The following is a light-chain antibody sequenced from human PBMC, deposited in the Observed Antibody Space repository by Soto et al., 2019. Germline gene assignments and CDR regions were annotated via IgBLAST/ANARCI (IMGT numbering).Light chain of an antibody. V-gene: IGLV2-14*01. Sequence: QSALTQPASVSGSPGRSITISCSGTSSDIGTYDHVAWFQHFPGKTPKLVIYSVSDRPSGVSYRFSGSKSGNTASLTISGLQADDEADYYCISYTVSRSYVFGTGTKVTVL. CDR2: SVS. J-gene: IGLJ1*01. CDR1: SSDIGTYDH. CDR3: ISYTVSRSYV.